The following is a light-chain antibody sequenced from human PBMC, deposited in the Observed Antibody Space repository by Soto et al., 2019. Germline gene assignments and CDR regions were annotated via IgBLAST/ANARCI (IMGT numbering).Light chain of an antibody. Sequence: EIVLTQSPGTLVLFPGDRATLSCRASQSVNKAYLVWYQVKPGQSPSLLIYDVFIRATGVTARFSGTGSETDFTLTISGLQSEDSAVYFCQQYNNWPFSFGQGTRLE. V-gene: IGKV3-15*01. J-gene: IGKJ5*01. CDR1: QSVNKAY. CDR2: DVF. CDR3: QQYNNWPFS.